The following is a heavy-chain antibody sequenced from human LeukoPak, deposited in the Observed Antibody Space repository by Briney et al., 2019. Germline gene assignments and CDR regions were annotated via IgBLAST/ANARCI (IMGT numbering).Heavy chain of an antibody. Sequence: GRTLRLSCAASGFTFSSYGMHWVRRAPAKGLERVTVISFDGSNKYYADFVKGQFTISRDNSKNTLYLQMSSLKIEDTALYYCATRGGVGAFDIWGQGTMVSVSS. CDR1: GFTFSSYG. CDR2: ISFDGSNK. J-gene: IGHJ3*02. CDR3: ATRGGVGAFDI. V-gene: IGHV3-30*03. D-gene: IGHD3-10*01.